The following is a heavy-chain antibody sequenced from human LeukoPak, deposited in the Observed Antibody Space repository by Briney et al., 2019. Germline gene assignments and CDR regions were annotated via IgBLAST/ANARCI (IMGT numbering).Heavy chain of an antibody. CDR1: GLTFSSYS. V-gene: IGHV3-48*01. D-gene: IGHD5-24*01. Sequence: GGSLRLSCAASGLTFSSYSMNWVRQAPGKGLEWVSYISSSSSTIYYADSVKGRFTISRDNAKNSLYLQMNSLRAEDTAVYYCARDLRRRSPGWFDPWGQGTLVTVSS. J-gene: IGHJ5*02. CDR2: ISSSSSTI. CDR3: ARDLRRRSPGWFDP.